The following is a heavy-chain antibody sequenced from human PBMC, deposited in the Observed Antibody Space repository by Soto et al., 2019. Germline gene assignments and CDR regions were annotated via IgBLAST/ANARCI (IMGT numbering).Heavy chain of an antibody. CDR1: GFIFSNAW. Sequence: GGSLRLSCTASGFIFSNAWMSWVRQAPGKGLEWVGRIKSKTNGGTTDYAAPVRGRFSISRDDSKNTLYLQMNSLKTEDTAVYYCTTDDPINRYWGQGTLVTVSS. CDR2: IKSKTNGGTT. V-gene: IGHV3-15*01. CDR3: TTDDPINRY. J-gene: IGHJ4*02.